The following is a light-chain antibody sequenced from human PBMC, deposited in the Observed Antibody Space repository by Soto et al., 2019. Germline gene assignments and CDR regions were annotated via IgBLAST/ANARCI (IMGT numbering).Light chain of an antibody. V-gene: IGLV1-47*02. CDR3: AAWDASLSGYV. CDR1: SSNIGSNY. CDR2: SNN. Sequence: QSVLTQPPSASGTPGQGVTISCSGSSSNIGSNYVYWYQQLPGTAPKLLIYSNNQRPSGVPDRFSGSKSGTSASLAISGLRSEDEADYYCAAWDASLSGYVFGTGTKVTVL. J-gene: IGLJ1*01.